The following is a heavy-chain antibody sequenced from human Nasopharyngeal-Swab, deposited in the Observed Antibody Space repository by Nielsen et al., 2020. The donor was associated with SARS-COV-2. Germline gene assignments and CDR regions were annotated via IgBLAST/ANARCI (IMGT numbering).Heavy chain of an antibody. Sequence: SETLSLTCTVSGGSISTSSDFWGWIRQPPGKGLEWIGSIYYSGSGSTYYNPSLKSRVTISVDTSENQFSLKLSSVTAADTAVYYCARVYYYYYYMDVWGKGTTVTVSS. V-gene: IGHV4-39*07. CDR1: GGSISTSSDF. CDR3: ARVYYYYYYMDV. CDR2: IYYSGSGST. J-gene: IGHJ6*03.